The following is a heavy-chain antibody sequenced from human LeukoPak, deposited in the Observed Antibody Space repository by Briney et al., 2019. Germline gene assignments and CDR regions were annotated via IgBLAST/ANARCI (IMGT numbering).Heavy chain of an antibody. CDR2: FDPEDGET. Sequence: ASVKVSCKVSGYTLTELSMHWVRQAPGKGLEWMGGFDPEDGETIYAQKFQGRVTMAEDTSTDTAYMELSSLRSDDTAVYYCARDTASPIVVGSEIDYWGQGTLVTVSS. D-gene: IGHD2-21*01. J-gene: IGHJ4*02. V-gene: IGHV1-24*01. CDR3: ARDTASPIVVGSEIDY. CDR1: GYTLTELS.